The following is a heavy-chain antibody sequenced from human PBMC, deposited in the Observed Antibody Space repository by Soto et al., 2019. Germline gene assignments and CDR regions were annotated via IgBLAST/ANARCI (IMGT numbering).Heavy chain of an antibody. J-gene: IGHJ4*02. CDR3: ATQGGDSSGYYPGY. D-gene: IGHD3-22*01. V-gene: IGHV4-59*01. CDR2: IYYSGST. CDR1: GGSISSYY. Sequence: LSETLSLTCTVSGGSISSYYWSWIRQPPGKGLEWIGYIYYSGSTNYNPSLKSRVTISVDTSKNQFSLKLSSVTAADTAVYYCATQGGDSSGYYPGYWGQGTLVTVSS.